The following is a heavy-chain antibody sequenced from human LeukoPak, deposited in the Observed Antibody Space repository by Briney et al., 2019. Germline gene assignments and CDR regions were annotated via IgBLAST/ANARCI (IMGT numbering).Heavy chain of an antibody. CDR1: GGTFSSYA. V-gene: IGHV1-69*06. J-gene: IGHJ6*04. CDR2: IIPIFGTA. D-gene: IGHD2-15*01. Sequence: GASVKVSCKASGGTFSSYAINWVRQAPGQGLEWMGGIIPIFGTADYAQKFQGRLTITADKSTSTAYMELGSLRSEDTAIYYCASATLRCSGGSCYEMDVWGKGTTVTVSS. CDR3: ASATLRCSGGSCYEMDV.